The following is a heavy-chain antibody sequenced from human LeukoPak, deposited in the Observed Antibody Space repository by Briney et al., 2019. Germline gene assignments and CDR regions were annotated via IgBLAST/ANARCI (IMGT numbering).Heavy chain of an antibody. Sequence: ASVKVSCKASGYTFTSYYIHWVRQAPGQGLEWMGIINPSGGSTSYAQKFQGRVTMTRDTSTSTVYMELSSLRSEDTAVYYCASARGDQPYDYCGQGTLVTVSS. J-gene: IGHJ4*02. CDR2: INPSGGST. V-gene: IGHV1-46*01. D-gene: IGHD3-10*01. CDR1: GYTFTSYY. CDR3: ASARGDQPYDY.